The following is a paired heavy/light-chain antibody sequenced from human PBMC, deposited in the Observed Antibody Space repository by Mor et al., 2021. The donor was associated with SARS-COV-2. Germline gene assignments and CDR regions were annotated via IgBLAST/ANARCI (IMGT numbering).Light chain of an antibody. CDR2: WAS. J-gene: IGKJ1*01. V-gene: IGKV4-1*01. CDR1: QSVLYSSNNKNY. Sequence: DIVMTQSPDSLAVSLGERATINCKSSQSVLYSSNNKNYLAWYQQKPGQPPKLLIYWASTRESGVPDRFSGSGSGTDFTLTISSLQAEDVAVYYCQQYDSTPWTFGQGTKVEIK. CDR3: QQYDSTPWT.
Heavy chain of an antibody. CDR2: ISDSGGST. CDR3: AKPCGAEGTPLPKRAFDI. Sequence: EVQLLESGGGLVQPGGSLRLSCAASGFTFSSYAMSWVRQAPGKGLEWVSAISDSGGSTYHADSVKGRFTISRDNAKNTLYLRMNSLRAEDTALYYGAKPCGAEGTPLPKRAFDIWGQGTMVTVSS. V-gene: IGHV3-23*01. J-gene: IGHJ3*02. CDR1: GFTFSSYA. D-gene: IGHD2-21*01.